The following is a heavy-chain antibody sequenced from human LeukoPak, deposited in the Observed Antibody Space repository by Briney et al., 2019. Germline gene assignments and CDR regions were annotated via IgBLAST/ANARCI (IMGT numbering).Heavy chain of an antibody. Sequence: SETLSLTCTVSGGSISSGSYYWSWIRQPPGTGLEWIGYIYYSGYTNYNPSLKSRVTISVDTSKNQFSLKLSSVTAADTAVYYCARTTMVRGTYYMDVWGKGTTVTISS. D-gene: IGHD3-10*01. CDR2: IYYSGYT. CDR1: GGSISSGSYY. V-gene: IGHV4-61*01. CDR3: ARTTMVRGTYYMDV. J-gene: IGHJ6*03.